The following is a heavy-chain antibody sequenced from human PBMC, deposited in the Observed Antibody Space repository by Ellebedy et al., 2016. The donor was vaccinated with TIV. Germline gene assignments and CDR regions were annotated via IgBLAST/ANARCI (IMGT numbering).Heavy chain of an antibody. CDR1: GFTFSSYA. J-gene: IGHJ4*02. V-gene: IGHV3-23*01. D-gene: IGHD2-21*02. CDR3: ARDAHILPTALFEY. CDR2: VSGPAMTT. Sequence: PGGSLRLSCAASGFTFSSYAMNWVRQAPGKGLEWVSAVSGPAMTTYYADSVKGRFTISRDNSESTLFLQMTSLRAEDTAVYFCARDAHILPTALFEYWGQGALVTVSS.